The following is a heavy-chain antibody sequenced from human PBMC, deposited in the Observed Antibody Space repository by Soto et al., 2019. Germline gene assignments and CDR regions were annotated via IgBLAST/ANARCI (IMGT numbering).Heavy chain of an antibody. V-gene: IGHV2-5*02. CDR2: IYWDNDK. CDR1: GFSLRTRGVG. Sequence: QITLKESGTTLVQPTQTLTLTCTFSGFSLRTRGVGVGWIRQPPGKTLEWLALIYWDNDKRYSPSLESRLTITKGTSESQVVLTMTNMDPVDTGKYCCAQSRCGGDCLQPYPSRYYYGVDVWGQGTTVTVCS. J-gene: IGHJ6*02. CDR3: AQSRCGGDCLQPYPSRYYYGVDV. D-gene: IGHD2-21*02.